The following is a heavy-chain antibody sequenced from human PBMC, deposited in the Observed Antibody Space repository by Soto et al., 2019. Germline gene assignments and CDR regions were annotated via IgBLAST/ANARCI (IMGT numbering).Heavy chain of an antibody. Sequence: EVQLLESGGGFVQPGGSLRLSCAASGFTFSSYAISWVRQAPGKGLEWVSTISGSGGSTYYADSVKGRFTISRDNSESTLDLQMNSLRPGDPAVHYCAKEWTAAAGPGYFQHRGQGTLVTVSS. CDR2: ISGSGGST. J-gene: IGHJ1*01. V-gene: IGHV3-23*01. CDR3: AKEWTAAAGPGYFQH. D-gene: IGHD6-13*01. CDR1: GFTFSSYA.